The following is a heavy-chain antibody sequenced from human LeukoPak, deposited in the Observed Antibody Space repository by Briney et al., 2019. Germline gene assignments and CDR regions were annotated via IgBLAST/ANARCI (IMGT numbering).Heavy chain of an antibody. CDR3: ATYDSWSGYNIAY. CDR1: GFTFSNYW. D-gene: IGHD3-3*01. CDR2: INQDGSEK. Sequence: PGGSLRLSCAASGFTFSNYWMHWARQAPGKGLEWVANINQDGSEKYYVDSVKGRFTISRDNAKNSLYLQMNSLRAEDTAMYYCATYDSWSGYNIAYWGQGTLVTVSS. J-gene: IGHJ4*02. V-gene: IGHV3-7*01.